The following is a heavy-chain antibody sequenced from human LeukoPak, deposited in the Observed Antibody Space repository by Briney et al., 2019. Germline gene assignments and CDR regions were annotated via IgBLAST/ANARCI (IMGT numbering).Heavy chain of an antibody. CDR2: ISDSGGST. V-gene: IGHV3-23*01. J-gene: IGHJ4*02. CDR1: GFTFSSYG. Sequence: GGSLRLSCAASGFTFSSYGMSWVRQAPGKGLEWVSGISDSGGSTYYADSVKGRYTISRDNSKNTLYLQMNSLTAEDTAVYYCAKDPREGWLQSPYWGQGTLVTASS. D-gene: IGHD5-24*01. CDR3: AKDPREGWLQSPY.